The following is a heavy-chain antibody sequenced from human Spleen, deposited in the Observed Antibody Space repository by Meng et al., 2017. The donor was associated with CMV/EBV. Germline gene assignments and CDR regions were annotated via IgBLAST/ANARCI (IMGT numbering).Heavy chain of an antibody. CDR3: AKGGTGAGRPPDV. Sequence: GESLKISCAASGFTFSSYAMHWVRQAPGKGLEYVSGINSNGGSTYYADSVKGRFIISRDNSKNTLYLQMGSLRAEDMAVYYCAKGGTGAGRPPDVWGQGTTVTVSS. V-gene: IGHV3-64*02. CDR1: GFTFSSYA. D-gene: IGHD1/OR15-1a*01. J-gene: IGHJ6*02. CDR2: INSNGGST.